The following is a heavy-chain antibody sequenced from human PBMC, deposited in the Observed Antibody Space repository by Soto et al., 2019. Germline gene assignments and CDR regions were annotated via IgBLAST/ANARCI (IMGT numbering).Heavy chain of an antibody. J-gene: IGHJ6*02. CDR1: GGSISSSSYY. Sequence: ETLSLTCTVSGGSISSSSYYWGWIRQPPGKGLEWIGSIYYSGSTYYNPSLKSRVTISVDTSKNQFSLKLSSVTAADTAVYYCATTGIAAAGTGENYYYYYGMDVWGQGTTVTVSS. V-gene: IGHV4-39*01. CDR2: IYYSGST. D-gene: IGHD6-13*01. CDR3: ATTGIAAAGTGENYYYYYGMDV.